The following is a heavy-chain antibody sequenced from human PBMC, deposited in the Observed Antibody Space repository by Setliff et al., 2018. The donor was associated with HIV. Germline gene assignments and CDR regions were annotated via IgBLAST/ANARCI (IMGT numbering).Heavy chain of an antibody. J-gene: IGHJ1*01. Sequence: GASVKVSCKASGYTFTGYYMHWVRQAPGQGLEWMGWINPNSGGTNYAQKFQGWITMTRDTSISTAYMELSRLRSDDTAVYYCARVVVRGVTFIAEYFQHWGQGTLVTVSS. CDR3: ARVVVRGVTFIAEYFQH. CDR2: INPNSGGT. D-gene: IGHD3-10*01. V-gene: IGHV1-2*04. CDR1: GYTFTGYY.